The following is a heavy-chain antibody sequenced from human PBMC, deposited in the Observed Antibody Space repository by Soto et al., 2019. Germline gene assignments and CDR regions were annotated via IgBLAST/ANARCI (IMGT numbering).Heavy chain of an antibody. J-gene: IGHJ6*02. V-gene: IGHV1-69*01. CDR3: ARSQGSSTSLEIYYYYYYGMDV. Sequence: QVQLVQSGAEVKKPGSSVKVSCKASGGTFSSYAISWVRQAPGQGLEWMGGIIPISDTTNHAQKFQRRVTITADESTSTAYMELSSLRSEDTAVYYCARSQGSSTSLEIYYYYYYGMDVWGQGTTVTVSS. D-gene: IGHD2-2*01. CDR2: IIPISDTT. CDR1: GGTFSSYA.